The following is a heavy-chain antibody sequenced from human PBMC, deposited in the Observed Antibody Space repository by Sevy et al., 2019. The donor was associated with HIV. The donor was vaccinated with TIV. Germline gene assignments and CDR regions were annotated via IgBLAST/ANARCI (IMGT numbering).Heavy chain of an antibody. CDR3: ARSKSSSTTFDY. CDR2: IYYSGST. Sequence: SETLSLTCTVSGGSISTGGYYWSWIRQHPGKGLEWIGYIYYSGSTYSNPSRKSRVTISVDTSKNQFSLKLNSVTAAVTAVYCCARSKSSSTTFDYWGQGTLVTVSS. D-gene: IGHD6-6*01. V-gene: IGHV4-31*03. CDR1: GGSISTGGYY. J-gene: IGHJ4*02.